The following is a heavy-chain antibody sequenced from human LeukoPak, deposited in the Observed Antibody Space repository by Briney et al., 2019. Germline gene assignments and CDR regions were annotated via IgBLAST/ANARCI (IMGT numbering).Heavy chain of an antibody. CDR2: IYYSGST. Sequence: ETLSPTCIVSGGSISSYYWSWIRQPTGQGLGWIGYIYYSGSTNYNPSLKSRVTTSVDTSKNQFSLKLSSVTAADTAVYYCASSRRSEWLRFGYYFDYWGQGTLVTVSS. J-gene: IGHJ4*02. D-gene: IGHD5-12*01. CDR3: ASSRRSEWLRFGYYFDY. CDR1: GGSISSYY. V-gene: IGHV4-59*01.